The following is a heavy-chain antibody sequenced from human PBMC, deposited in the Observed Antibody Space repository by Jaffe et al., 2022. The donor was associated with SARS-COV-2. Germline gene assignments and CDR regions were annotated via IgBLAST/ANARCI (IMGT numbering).Heavy chain of an antibody. D-gene: IGHD6-19*01. CDR2: IWYDGSNK. V-gene: IGHV3-33*01. CDR3: ARDPWGGWYDY. CDR1: GFTFSSYG. J-gene: IGHJ4*02. Sequence: QVQLVESGGGVVQPGRSLRLSCAASGFTFSSYGMHWVRQAPGKGLEWVAVIWYDGSNKYYADSVKGRFTISRDNSKNTLYLQMNSLRAEDTAVYYCARDPWGGWYDYWGQGTLVTVSS.